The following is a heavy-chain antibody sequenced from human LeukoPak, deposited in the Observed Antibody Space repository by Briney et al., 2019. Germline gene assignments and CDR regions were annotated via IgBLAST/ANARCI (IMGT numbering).Heavy chain of an antibody. CDR3: AGEDNSSGYRPFDI. CDR1: GYTFTGYY. J-gene: IGHJ3*02. D-gene: IGHD3-22*01. CDR2: INPNYGGT. Sequence: GASVKVSCKASGYTFTGYYIHWVRQAPGQGLEWMGRINPNYGGTNYAQKFQGRVTMTRDMSMSTAYMELSRLRSDDTAVYYCAGEDNSSGYRPFDIWGQGTMVTVPS. V-gene: IGHV1-2*06.